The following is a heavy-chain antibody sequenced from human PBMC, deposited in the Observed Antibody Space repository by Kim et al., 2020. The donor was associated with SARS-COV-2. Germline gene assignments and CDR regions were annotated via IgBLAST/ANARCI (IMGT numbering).Heavy chain of an antibody. D-gene: IGHD2-2*01. CDR1: GGSISSYY. J-gene: IGHJ5*02. V-gene: IGHV4-4*07. CDR3: ARDLILGYCSSTSCHNWFDP. Sequence: SETLSLTCTVSGGSISSYYWSWIRQPAGKGLEWIGRIYTSGSTNYNPSLKSRVTMSVDTSKNQFSLKLSSVTAADTAVYYCARDLILGYCSSTSCHNWFDPWGQGTLVTVSS. CDR2: IYTSGST.